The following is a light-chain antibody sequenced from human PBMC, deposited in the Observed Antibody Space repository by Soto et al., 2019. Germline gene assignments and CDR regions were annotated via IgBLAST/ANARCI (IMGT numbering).Light chain of an antibody. V-gene: IGKV1-39*01. CDR2: GAL. Sequence: DIQMTQSPSSLSASVGDRVTITCRASQTIRNSLNWYQQKPGEAPKLLIYGALSLQSGVPSRFSGSGSGTDFTLTISSRQPGDFATYYCQQSFCLPISVGRRTRLEI. CDR3: QQSFCLPIS. J-gene: IGKJ5*01. CDR1: QTIRNS.